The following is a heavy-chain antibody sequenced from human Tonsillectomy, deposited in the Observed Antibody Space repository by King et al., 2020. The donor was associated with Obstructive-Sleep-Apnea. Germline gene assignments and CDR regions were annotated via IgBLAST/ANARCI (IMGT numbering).Heavy chain of an antibody. Sequence: QLQESGPGLVKPSETLSLTCTVSSGSISSSSYYWGWIRQPPGKGLEWIGSIYYSGSTFYNPSLKSRVTLSVDTSKNRFSLKLSSVTAADTAVYYCAVHTVVFSGFDYWGLGTQVTVSS. V-gene: IGHV4-39*07. D-gene: IGHD4-23*01. CDR2: IYYSGST. J-gene: IGHJ4*02. CDR3: AVHTVVFSGFDY. CDR1: SGSISSSSYY.